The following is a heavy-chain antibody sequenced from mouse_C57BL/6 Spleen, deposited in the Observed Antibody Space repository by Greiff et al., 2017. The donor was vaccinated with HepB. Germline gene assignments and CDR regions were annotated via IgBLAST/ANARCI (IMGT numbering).Heavy chain of an antibody. CDR2: IYPGSGST. J-gene: IGHJ1*03. V-gene: IGHV1-55*01. D-gene: IGHD2-4*01. CDR1: GYTFTSYW. CDR3: ARYEDYDYDVVGWYFDV. Sequence: QVQLQQSGAELVKPGASVKMSCKASGYTFTSYWITWVKQRPGQGLEWIGDIYPGSGSTNYNEKFKSKATLTVDTSSSTAYMQLSSLTSEDSAVYYCARYEDYDYDVVGWYFDVWGTGTTVTVSS.